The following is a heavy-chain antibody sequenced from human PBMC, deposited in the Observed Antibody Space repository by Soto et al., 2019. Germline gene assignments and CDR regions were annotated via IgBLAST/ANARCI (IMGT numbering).Heavy chain of an antibody. CDR1: GYTFTSYY. J-gene: IGHJ4*02. CDR2: INPSGGST. Sequence: ASVKVSCKASGYTFTSYYMHWVPQAPGQGLEWMGIINPSGGSTSYAQKFQGRVTMTRDTSTSTVYMELSSLRSEDTHVYYCATALGDWNYDYWGKGLLGTVS. CDR3: ATALGDWNYDY. V-gene: IGHV1-46*01. D-gene: IGHD1-7*01.